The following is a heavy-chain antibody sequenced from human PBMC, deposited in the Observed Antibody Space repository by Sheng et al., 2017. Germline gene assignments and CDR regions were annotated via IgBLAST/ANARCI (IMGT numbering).Heavy chain of an antibody. CDR1: GFIFSRYG. Sequence: EVVLVESGGGLVTPGGTLRLSCVASGFIFSRYGLSWVRQAPGKGLEWVSGIIGNGGETYYADSVKGRFTVSRDNAKSTLHMYVSSLRVEDTGIYYCARGIPWSSVDPGFDYWGQGTVVTVSS. V-gene: IGHV3-23*04. J-gene: IGHJ4*02. CDR3: ARGIPWSSVDPGFDY. CDR2: IIGNGGET. D-gene: IGHD6-19*01.